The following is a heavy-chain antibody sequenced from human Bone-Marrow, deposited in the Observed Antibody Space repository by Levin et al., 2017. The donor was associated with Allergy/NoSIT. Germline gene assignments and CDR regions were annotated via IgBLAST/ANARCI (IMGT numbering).Heavy chain of an antibody. CDR3: ARHKDYGGNGYYYYGMDV. D-gene: IGHD4-23*01. CDR1: GFTFTDYA. Sequence: GGSLRLSCAASGFTFTDYAIHWIRQAPGRGLEWVSGVSWNSGTIGYADSVKGRFTISRYNAKNSLYLQMNSLRTEDTALYFCARHKDYGGNGYYYYGMDVWGQGTTVTVSS. V-gene: IGHV3-9*01. J-gene: IGHJ6*02. CDR2: VSWNSGTI.